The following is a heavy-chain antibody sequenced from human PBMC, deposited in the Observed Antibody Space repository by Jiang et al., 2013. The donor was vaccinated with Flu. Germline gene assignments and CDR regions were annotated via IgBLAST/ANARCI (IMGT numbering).Heavy chain of an antibody. CDR2: LLQWEH. CDR1: GGSISSYY. D-gene: IGHD2-15*01. J-gene: IGHJ4*02. V-gene: IGHV4-59*01. Sequence: TVSGGSISSYYWSWVRQPPREGTGLDWVYLLQWEHQLQPSLKSRVTISVDTSKNQFSLKVSAVTAADTAVYYCARADCSGGTCYPIDYWGQGTLVTVSS. CDR3: ARADCSGGTCYPIDY.